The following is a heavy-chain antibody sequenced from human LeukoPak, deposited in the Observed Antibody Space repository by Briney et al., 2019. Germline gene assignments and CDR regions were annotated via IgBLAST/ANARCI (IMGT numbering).Heavy chain of an antibody. Sequence: PSETLSLTCTVSGGSISSSSYYWGWIRQPPGKGLEWIGSIYYSGSTYYNPSLKSRVTISVDTSKNQFSLKLSSVTAADTAVYYCARDGGRGWYSSSWYYFDYWGQGTLVTVSS. V-gene: IGHV4-39*07. CDR3: ARDGGRGWYSSSWYYFDY. CDR2: IYYSGST. J-gene: IGHJ4*02. CDR1: GGSISSSSYY. D-gene: IGHD6-13*01.